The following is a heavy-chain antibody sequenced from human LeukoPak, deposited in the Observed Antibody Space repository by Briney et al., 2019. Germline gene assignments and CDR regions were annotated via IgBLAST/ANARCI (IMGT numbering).Heavy chain of an antibody. D-gene: IGHD3-3*01. CDR2: INEDGSIT. CDR3: GRDLEGRSGY. J-gene: IGHJ4*02. Sequence: GGSLRLSCAVSGFTFRTYWMHWVRQVPGEGLVWVSRINEDGSITNYADSAKGRFSISRDNAKNTLYLQMSSLRAEDTAVYYCGRDLEGRSGYWGQGTLVTVSS. CDR1: GFTFRTYW. V-gene: IGHV3-74*01.